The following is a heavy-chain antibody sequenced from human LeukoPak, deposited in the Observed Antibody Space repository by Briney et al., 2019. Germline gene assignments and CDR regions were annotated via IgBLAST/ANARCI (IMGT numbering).Heavy chain of an antibody. CDR2: IKSKSDGGTA. Sequence: GGSLRLSCAASGFTFSNYWMSWVRQAPGKGLECVGRIKSKSDGGTADYAAPVEGRFTISRDDSKDTLYLQMNNLKTEDTAVYYCTWLFNDYWGQGTLVTVSS. CDR1: GFTFSNYW. CDR3: TWLFNDY. J-gene: IGHJ4*02. D-gene: IGHD6-19*01. V-gene: IGHV3-15*01.